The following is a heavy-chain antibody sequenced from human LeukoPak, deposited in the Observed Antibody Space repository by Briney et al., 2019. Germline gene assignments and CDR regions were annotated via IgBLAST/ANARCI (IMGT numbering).Heavy chain of an antibody. CDR2: IWYDGSNK. J-gene: IGHJ2*01. CDR3: ANHFRYFDL. Sequence: GGSLRLSCAASGFTFSSYGMHWVRQAPGKGLEWVAVIWYDGSNKYYADSVKGRFTISRDNSKNTLYLQMNSLRAEDTAVYYCANHFRYFDLWGRGTLVTVSS. V-gene: IGHV3-33*06. CDR1: GFTFSSYG.